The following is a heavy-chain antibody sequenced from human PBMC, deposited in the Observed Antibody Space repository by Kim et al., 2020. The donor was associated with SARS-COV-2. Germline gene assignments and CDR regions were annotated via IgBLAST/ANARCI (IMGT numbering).Heavy chain of an antibody. Sequence: GGSLRLSCGASGFTFSNSAMHWVRQAPGKGLDWVAAIWLDGREAYYSDSVKGRFTISRDNAKNTLYLQMDSLRPEDTALYYCCRDHTRINLAADHWGQGTLVTVSS. D-gene: IGHD3-10*01. J-gene: IGHJ4*02. CDR3: CRDHTRINLAADH. CDR1: GFTFSNSA. CDR2: IWLDGREA. V-gene: IGHV3-30*04.